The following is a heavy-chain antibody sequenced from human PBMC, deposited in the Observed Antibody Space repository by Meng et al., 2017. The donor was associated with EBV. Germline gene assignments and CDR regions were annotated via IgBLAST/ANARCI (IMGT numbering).Heavy chain of an antibody. V-gene: IGHV1-69*01. D-gene: IGHD3-10*01. CDR2: FLPRLGAP. CDR1: GGPFRYYA. Sequence: QVQVLAASAWVSRPWPPLKASSKTAGGPFRYYAISWVRQAPGQGLEWLGGFLPRLGAPNYAQKFHGRVKITADESTSTHYMDLSSLRSEDTAIYYCASESGRGYTPDYWGQGTLVTVSS. J-gene: IGHJ4*02. CDR3: ASESGRGYTPDY.